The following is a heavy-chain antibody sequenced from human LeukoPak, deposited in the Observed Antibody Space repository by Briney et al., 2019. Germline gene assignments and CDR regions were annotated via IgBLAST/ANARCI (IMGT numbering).Heavy chain of an antibody. D-gene: IGHD3-22*01. CDR3: ARDQAAYYYDSSGYYWTVFDY. CDR1: GFTFSSYW. CDR2: IKQDGSEK. V-gene: IGHV3-7*01. Sequence: GGSLRLSCAASGFTFSSYWMSWVRQAPGKGLEWVANIKQDGSEKYYVDSVKGRFTISRDNAKNSLYLQMNSLRAEDTAVYYCARDQAAYYYDSSGYYWTVFDYWGQGTLVTVSS. J-gene: IGHJ4*02.